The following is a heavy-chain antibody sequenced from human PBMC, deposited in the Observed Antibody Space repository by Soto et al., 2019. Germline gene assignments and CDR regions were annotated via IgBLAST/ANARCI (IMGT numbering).Heavy chain of an antibody. D-gene: IGHD1-1*01. Sequence: QVQLVQSGAEVKKPGSSVNVSCKASGGTFSSYAISWVRQAPGQGLEWMGGIIPIFGTANYAQKFQGRVTITADESTSTADMELSSLRSEDTAVYYCARDREMATTLDYYFDYWGQGTLVTVSS. CDR2: IIPIFGTA. J-gene: IGHJ4*02. CDR3: ARDREMATTLDYYFDY. V-gene: IGHV1-69*01. CDR1: GGTFSSYA.